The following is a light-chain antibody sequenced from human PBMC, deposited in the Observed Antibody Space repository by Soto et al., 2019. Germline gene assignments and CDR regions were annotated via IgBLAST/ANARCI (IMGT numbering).Light chain of an antibody. CDR2: GNS. Sequence: QSALTQPPSVSGAPGQRVTISCTGSSSNIGAGYDVHWYQQLPGTAPKLLIYGNSNRPSGVPDRFSGSKSGTSASLAITGLQAEDEADYHCQSYDSSLSAPYVFGTGTKVTVL. CDR1: SSNIGAGYD. V-gene: IGLV1-40*01. J-gene: IGLJ1*01. CDR3: QSYDSSLSAPYV.